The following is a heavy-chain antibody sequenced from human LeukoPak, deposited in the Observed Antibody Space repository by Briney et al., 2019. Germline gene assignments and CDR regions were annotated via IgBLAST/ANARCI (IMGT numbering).Heavy chain of an antibody. CDR3: ARGVPHTGPSYSSSSFDY. Sequence: SETLSLTCAVYGGSFSGYYWSWIRQPPGKGLEWIGEINHSGSTNYNPSLKSRVTISVDTSKNQFSLKLSSVTAADTAVYYCARGVPHTGPSYSSSSFDYWGQGTLVTVSS. V-gene: IGHV4-34*01. J-gene: IGHJ4*02. D-gene: IGHD6-6*01. CDR1: GGSFSGYY. CDR2: INHSGST.